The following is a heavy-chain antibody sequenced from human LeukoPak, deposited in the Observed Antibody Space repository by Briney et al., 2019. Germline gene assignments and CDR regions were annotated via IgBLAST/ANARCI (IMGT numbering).Heavy chain of an antibody. D-gene: IGHD3-22*01. Sequence: GGSLRLSCAASGFTVSSNYMSWVRQAPGKGLEWVSVIYSGGSTYYADSVKGRFTISGDNSKNTLYLQMNSLRAEDTAVYYCARAERTGYYDSSGYFPDYWGQGTLVTVSS. CDR3: ARAERTGYYDSSGYFPDY. J-gene: IGHJ4*02. CDR1: GFTVSSNY. CDR2: IYSGGST. V-gene: IGHV3-66*01.